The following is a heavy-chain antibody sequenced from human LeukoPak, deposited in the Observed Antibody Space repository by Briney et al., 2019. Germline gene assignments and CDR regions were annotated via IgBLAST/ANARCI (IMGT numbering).Heavy chain of an antibody. CDR1: GGSISSYY. CDR3: ARVEEGYGSGRRENYYYYYMDV. CDR2: IDYSGST. V-gene: IGHV4-59*01. J-gene: IGHJ6*03. D-gene: IGHD3-10*01. Sequence: PSETLSLTCTVSGGSISSYYWSWIRQPPGKGLEWIGYIDYSGSTNYNRSLRSRVTISVDTSKNQFSLKLSSVTAADTAVYYCARVEEGYGSGRRENYYYYYMDVWGKGTTVTISS.